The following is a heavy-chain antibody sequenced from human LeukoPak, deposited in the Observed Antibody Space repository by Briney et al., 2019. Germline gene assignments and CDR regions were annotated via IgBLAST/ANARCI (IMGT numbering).Heavy chain of an antibody. Sequence: GASVKVSCKASGCTFTGYYMHWVRQAPGQGLEWMGWINPNSGGTNYAQKFQGRVTMTRDTSISTAYMELSRLRSDDTAVYYCARGYYYDSSGSPGAEYFQHWGQGTLVTVSS. CDR3: ARGYYYDSSGSPGAEYFQH. CDR1: GCTFTGYY. J-gene: IGHJ1*01. V-gene: IGHV1-2*02. CDR2: INPNSGGT. D-gene: IGHD3-22*01.